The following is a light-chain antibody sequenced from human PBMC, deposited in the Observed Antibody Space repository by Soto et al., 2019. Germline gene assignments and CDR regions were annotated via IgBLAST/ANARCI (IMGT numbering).Light chain of an antibody. CDR1: SSNIGAGYD. CDR3: QSYDTSVSGYV. Sequence: QSVLTQPPSVSGAPGQRVTISCTGSSSNIGAGYDVHWYQQLPGTAPKLLIYGNSNRPSGVPDRFSGSKSGTSASLAITGLRAEDEADYSCQSYDTSVSGYVFGTGTQLTVL. CDR2: GNS. V-gene: IGLV1-40*01. J-gene: IGLJ7*01.